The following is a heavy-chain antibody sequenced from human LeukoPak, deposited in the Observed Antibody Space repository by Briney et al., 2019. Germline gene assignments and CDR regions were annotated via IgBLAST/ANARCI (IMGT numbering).Heavy chain of an antibody. D-gene: IGHD2-2*01. J-gene: IGHJ4*02. CDR1: GYTFTGYY. Sequence: ASVKVSCKASGYTFTGYYMHWVRQAPGQGLEWMGRINPNSGGTNYAQKFQGRVTMTRDTSISTAYMELSRLRSDDTAVYYCARARKVPAAMRSYYFDYWGPGTLVTVSS. V-gene: IGHV1-2*06. CDR2: INPNSGGT. CDR3: ARARKVPAAMRSYYFDY.